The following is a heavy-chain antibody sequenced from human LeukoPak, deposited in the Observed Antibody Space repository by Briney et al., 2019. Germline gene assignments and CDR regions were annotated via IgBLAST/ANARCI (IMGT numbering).Heavy chain of an antibody. Sequence: GGSLRLSCAASGFTFSSYAMSWVRQAPGKGLEWVSAISGSGGSTYYADSVMGRFTISRDNSKNTLYLQMNSLRAEDTAVYYCAKEPRGYSGYDTGYYFDYWGQGTLVTVSS. V-gene: IGHV3-23*01. D-gene: IGHD5-12*01. CDR2: ISGSGGST. CDR3: AKEPRGYSGYDTGYYFDY. J-gene: IGHJ4*02. CDR1: GFTFSSYA.